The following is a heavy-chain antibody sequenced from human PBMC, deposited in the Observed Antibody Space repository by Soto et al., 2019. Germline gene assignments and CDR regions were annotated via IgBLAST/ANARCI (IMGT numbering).Heavy chain of an antibody. V-gene: IGHV1-46*01. CDR2: INPSDGST. D-gene: IGHD2-15*01. Sequence: QVQVMQSGAEVKEPGASVKVSCKASRYTFTTNYMHWVRQAPGQGLEWMGIINPSDGSTSYAQKLQGRVTMTRDTSTSTVYMELNSLTSEDTAVFYCATSTVGYCSGGGCYPLGGWYFDLWGRGTLVTVSS. J-gene: IGHJ2*01. CDR3: ATSTVGYCSGGGCYPLGGWYFDL. CDR1: RYTFTTNY.